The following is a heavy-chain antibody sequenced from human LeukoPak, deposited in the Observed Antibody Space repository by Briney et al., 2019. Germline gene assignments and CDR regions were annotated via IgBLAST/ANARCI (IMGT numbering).Heavy chain of an antibody. V-gene: IGHV3-64*02. D-gene: IGHD3-22*01. CDR1: GFRFSTYA. Sequence: PGGSLRLSCAASGFRFSTYAMHWVRQALGKGLQYVSAISSNGDSTYYAESVKGRFTISRDRSKNTLYLQMGSLRADDMAVYYCARGRASYYDSSGYYPGVAFDIWGRGTMVTVSS. CDR3: ARGRASYYDSSGYYPGVAFDI. CDR2: ISSNGDST. J-gene: IGHJ3*02.